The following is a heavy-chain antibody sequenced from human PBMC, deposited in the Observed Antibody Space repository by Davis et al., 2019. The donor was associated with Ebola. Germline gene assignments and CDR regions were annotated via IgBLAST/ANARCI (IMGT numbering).Heavy chain of an antibody. CDR1: GFTFSDYY. D-gene: IGHD2/OR15-2a*01. J-gene: IGHJ4*02. Sequence: GGSLRPSCAASGFTFSDYYMSWIRQAPGKGLEWVSYISSSGTTIYYADPVKGRFTISRDNAKNALYLQMNSRRAEDTAVYYCARPVRESGIRLLGYWGQGTLVTVSS. V-gene: IGHV3-11*01. CDR3: ARPVRESGIRLLGY. CDR2: ISSSGTTI.